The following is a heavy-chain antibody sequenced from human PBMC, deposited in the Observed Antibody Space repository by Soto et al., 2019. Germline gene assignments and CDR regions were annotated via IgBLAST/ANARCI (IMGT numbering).Heavy chain of an antibody. D-gene: IGHD2-15*01. V-gene: IGHV2-70*11. CDR3: ARLRVVVGATPFDAFDI. Sequence: GSGPTLVNPTQTLTLTCTFSGFSLSTSGMCVSWIRQPPGKALEWLARIDWDDDKYYSTSLKTRLTISKDTSKNQVVLTMTNMDPVDTATYYCARLRVVVGATPFDAFDIWGQGTMVTVSS. CDR1: GFSLSTSGMC. J-gene: IGHJ3*02. CDR2: IDWDDDK.